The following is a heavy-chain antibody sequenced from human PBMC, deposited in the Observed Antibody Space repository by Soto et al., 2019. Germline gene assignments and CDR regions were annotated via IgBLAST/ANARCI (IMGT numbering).Heavy chain of an antibody. CDR1: GYTFTNYW. J-gene: IGHJ6*02. Sequence: PGESLKISCKGSGYTFTNYWIGWVRQMPGKGPEWMGIIYPGDSDTKYNPSFQGQLTISADKSITTTYLQWSSLKASDTAIYYCAASIFYYGMDVWGQGTTVTVSS. CDR2: IYPGDSDT. CDR3: AASIFYYGMDV. V-gene: IGHV5-51*01.